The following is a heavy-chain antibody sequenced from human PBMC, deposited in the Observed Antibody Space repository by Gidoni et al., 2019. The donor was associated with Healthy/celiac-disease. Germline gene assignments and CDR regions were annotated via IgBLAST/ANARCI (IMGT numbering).Heavy chain of an antibody. Sequence: QLQLQESGPGLVKPSETMSLTCTVSGGSISSSSYYWGWIRQPPGKGLEWIGSIYYSGSTYYNPSLKSRVTISVDTSKNQFSLKLSSVTAADTAVYYCARDGDYDYYYYGMDVWGQGTTVTVSS. J-gene: IGHJ6*02. V-gene: IGHV4-39*01. D-gene: IGHD4-17*01. CDR3: ARDGDYDYYYYGMDV. CDR2: IYYSGST. CDR1: GGSISSSSYY.